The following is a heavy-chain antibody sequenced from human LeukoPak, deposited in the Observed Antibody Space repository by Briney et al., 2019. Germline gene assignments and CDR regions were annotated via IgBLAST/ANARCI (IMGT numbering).Heavy chain of an antibody. CDR2: IYYSGIT. Sequence: SETLSLTCTVSGGSINSYYWSWIRQPPGKGLEWIGYIYYSGITNYNPSLKSRVTISVDTSKNQFSLKLSSVTAADTAVYYCARETIIVGRAEFGPWGQGTLVTVSS. CDR3: ARETIIVGRAEFGP. J-gene: IGHJ5*02. D-gene: IGHD3-22*01. CDR1: GGSINSYY. V-gene: IGHV4-59*01.